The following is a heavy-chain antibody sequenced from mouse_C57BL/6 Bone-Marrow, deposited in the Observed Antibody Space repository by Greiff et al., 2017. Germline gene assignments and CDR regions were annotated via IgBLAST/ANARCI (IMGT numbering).Heavy chain of an antibody. CDR1: GYTFTSYW. V-gene: IGHV1-64*01. J-gene: IGHJ1*03. CDR3: ARKGIWYFDV. CDR2: IHPNSGST. Sequence: QVQLKQPGAELVKPGASVKLSCKASGYTFTSYWMHWVKQRPGQGLEWIGMIHPNSGSTNYNEKFKSKATLTVDKSSSTAYMQLSSLTSEDSAVYYCARKGIWYFDVWGTGTTVTVSS.